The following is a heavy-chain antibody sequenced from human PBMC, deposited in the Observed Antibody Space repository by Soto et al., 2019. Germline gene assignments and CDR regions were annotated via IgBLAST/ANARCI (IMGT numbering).Heavy chain of an antibody. CDR3: ARGQYYYGSGSYYIDAFDI. Sequence: QVQLVESGGGVVQPGRSLRLSCAASGFSFSDYAMHWVRQAPGKGLEWVALISYDGSNKYYADSVKGRFTISRDNSKNTLYLQMNSLRAEDTAVYYCARGQYYYGSGSYYIDAFDIWGQGTMVTVSS. CDR1: GFSFSDYA. CDR2: ISYDGSNK. D-gene: IGHD3-10*01. J-gene: IGHJ3*02. V-gene: IGHV3-30-3*01.